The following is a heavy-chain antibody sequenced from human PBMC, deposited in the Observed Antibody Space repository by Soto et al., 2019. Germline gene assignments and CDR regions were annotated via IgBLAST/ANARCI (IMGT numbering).Heavy chain of an antibody. J-gene: IGHJ4*02. D-gene: IGHD3-9*01. CDR2: ISAYNGNT. CDR3: AILYYDILTGYFPFDY. CDR1: GYTFTSYV. Sequence: AAVKFSFKASGYTFTSYVISWVRQAPGQGLECIGWISAYNGNTNYAQKLQGRVTMTTDTSTSTAYMELRSLRSDDTAVYYCAILYYDILTGYFPFDYWGQGTLVTVSS. V-gene: IGHV1-18*04.